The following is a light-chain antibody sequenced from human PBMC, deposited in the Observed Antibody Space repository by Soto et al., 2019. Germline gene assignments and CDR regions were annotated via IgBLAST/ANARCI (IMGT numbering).Light chain of an antibody. CDR3: AAWDDSLNGLV. CDR1: SSNIGSNT. J-gene: IGLJ1*01. V-gene: IGLV1-44*01. CDR2: NNN. Sequence: QAVLTQPPSACGTPGQRVTISCSGSSSNIGSNTVNWYQQLPGTAPKLLIYNNNQRPSGVPDRFSGSKSGTSASLAISGLQSEDEADDYCAAWDDSLNGLVFGTGTQLTVL.